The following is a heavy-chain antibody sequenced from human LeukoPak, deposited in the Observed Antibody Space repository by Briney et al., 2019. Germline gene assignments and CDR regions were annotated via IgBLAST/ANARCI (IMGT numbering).Heavy chain of an antibody. V-gene: IGHV5-51*01. CDR2: IHPGDSDT. CDR1: GYSFITYW. D-gene: IGHD4-23*01. Sequence: GESLKISCKGSGYSFITYWIGRVRQMPGKGLEWMGIIHPGDSDTRYSPSFQGQVTISADKSISTAYLQWSSLKASDTAIYYCATTNGGNRYYFDYWGQGTLVTVSS. CDR3: ATTNGGNRYYFDY. J-gene: IGHJ4*02.